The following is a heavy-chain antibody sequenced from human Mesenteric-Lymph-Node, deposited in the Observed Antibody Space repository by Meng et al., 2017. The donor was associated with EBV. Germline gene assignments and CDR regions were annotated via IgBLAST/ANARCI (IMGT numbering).Heavy chain of an antibody. CDR3: ARPPGGRFSYFDY. CDR1: GYSFTSTY. J-gene: IGHJ4*02. CDR2: IDSNGGRS. Sequence: QVQLVQSGAEVNKPGDSVKVSCKAFGYSFTSTYIHWVRQAPGQGLEWMGMIDSNGGRSTYAQKFQGRVTMTRDTSTSTVYLELSSLRSEDTAVFYCARPPGGRFSYFDYWGQGTLVTVSS. D-gene: IGHD1-14*01. V-gene: IGHV1-46*01.